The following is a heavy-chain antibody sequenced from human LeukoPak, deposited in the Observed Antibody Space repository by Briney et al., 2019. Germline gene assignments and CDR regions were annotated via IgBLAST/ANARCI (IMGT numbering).Heavy chain of an antibody. CDR3: AKDKSGWYRLLAGFDY. Sequence: PGRSLRLSCAASGFTFDDYVMHWVRQAPGKGLEWVSGISWNSGSIGYADSVKGRFTISRDNAKNSLYLQMNSLRAEDTALYYCAKDKSGWYRLLAGFDYWGQGTLVTVSS. J-gene: IGHJ4*02. V-gene: IGHV3-9*01. D-gene: IGHD6-19*01. CDR2: ISWNSGSI. CDR1: GFTFDDYV.